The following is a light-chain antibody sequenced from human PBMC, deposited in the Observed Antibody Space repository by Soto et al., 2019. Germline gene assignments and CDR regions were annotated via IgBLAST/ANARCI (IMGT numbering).Light chain of an antibody. CDR3: QQYNNWPTMYT. Sequence: AIRMTQSPSSLSASTGDRVTITCRASQGISSYLAWYQQKPGKAPKLLIYAASTLQSGVPSRFSGSGSGTDFTLTISCLQSEDFAVYYCQQYNNWPTMYTFGQGTKVDIK. CDR2: AAS. J-gene: IGKJ2*01. V-gene: IGKV1-8*01. CDR1: QGISSY.